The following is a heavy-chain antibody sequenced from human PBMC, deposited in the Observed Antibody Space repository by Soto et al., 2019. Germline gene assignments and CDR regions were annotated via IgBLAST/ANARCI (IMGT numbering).Heavy chain of an antibody. CDR1: GYTFTSYD. J-gene: IGHJ5*02. CDR2: MNPNSGNT. D-gene: IGHD4-17*01. CDR3: ARGDHDYGDSRSFRFAP. Sequence: QVQLVQSGAEVKKPGASVKVSCKASGYTFTSYDINWVRQATGQGLEWMGWMNPNSGNTGYAQKFQGRVTMTRNTHKSTANMERSSLRSEDTAVYYWARGDHDYGDSRSFRFAPGGKEPLVPVPS. V-gene: IGHV1-8*01.